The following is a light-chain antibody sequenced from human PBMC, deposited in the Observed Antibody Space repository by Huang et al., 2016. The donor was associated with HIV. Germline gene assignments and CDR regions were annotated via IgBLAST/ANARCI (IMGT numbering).Light chain of an antibody. Sequence: IQLTQSPSSLSVFVGDRVTITCRASQDITNYLAWYQHKPGEAPKLLIYATSTLQSVVPSRFSGSGSGSDFTLTIASLQPEDSATYYCQQVNSYPFTFGGGSKVEIK. CDR1: QDITNY. CDR3: QQVNSYPFT. J-gene: IGKJ4*01. V-gene: IGKV1-9*01. CDR2: ATS.